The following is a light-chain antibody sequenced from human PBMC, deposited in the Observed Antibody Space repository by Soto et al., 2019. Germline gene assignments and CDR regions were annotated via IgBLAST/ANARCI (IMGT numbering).Light chain of an antibody. CDR2: AAS. V-gene: IGKV3-20*01. J-gene: IGKJ3*01. Sequence: EIAMTQSPATLSVSPGERGTLSCRASQSVSSNLAWYQQKPGQAPRLLIYAASARATGIPDRFSGSGSGTDFTLTISRLEPEDFAVYYCQQYGSSPFTFGPGTKVDI. CDR1: QSVSSN. CDR3: QQYGSSPFT.